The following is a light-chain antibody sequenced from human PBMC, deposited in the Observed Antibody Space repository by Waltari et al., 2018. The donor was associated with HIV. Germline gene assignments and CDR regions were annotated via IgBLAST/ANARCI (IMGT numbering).Light chain of an antibody. CDR3: VSYTEKDTFLL. CDR2: DVT. Sequence: QSALTQPPSASGSPGQSVAISCTGSSNDIVTYNFSSWYQHHPGKAPKLLIYDVTRRPPGIPDRFSGTKSGYTASLTVSDLQVEDEADYYCVSYTEKDTFLLFGGGTKLAV. CDR1: SNDIVTYNF. V-gene: IGLV2-8*01. J-gene: IGLJ2*01.